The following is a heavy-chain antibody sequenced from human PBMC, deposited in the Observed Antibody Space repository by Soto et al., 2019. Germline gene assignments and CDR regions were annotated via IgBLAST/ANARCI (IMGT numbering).Heavy chain of an antibody. D-gene: IGHD2-8*01. CDR2: VYSSGST. Sequence: SETLSLTCTVSGGSISSYYWSWIRQSAGKGLEWIGRVYSSGSTFYNPSLKRRLTMSVDTPKNQFSLKLSSVTAADTAVYSCARDKGVSRIDYWGLGTLVTSPQ. V-gene: IGHV4-4*07. J-gene: IGHJ4*02. CDR3: ARDKGVSRIDY. CDR1: GGSISSYY.